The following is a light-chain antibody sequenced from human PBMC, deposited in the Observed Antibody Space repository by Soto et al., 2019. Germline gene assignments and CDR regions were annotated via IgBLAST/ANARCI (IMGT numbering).Light chain of an antibody. Sequence: QSVLTQPASVSGSPGQSITISCTGTSSDVGGYNYVSWYQQHPAKAPKLMIYEVSNRPSGVSHRFSGSKSGNTASLTISGLQAEVEADYYCFSYTTSSTLVFGGGTKVTVL. CDR2: EVS. J-gene: IGLJ3*02. V-gene: IGLV2-14*01. CDR3: FSYTTSSTLV. CDR1: SSDVGGYNY.